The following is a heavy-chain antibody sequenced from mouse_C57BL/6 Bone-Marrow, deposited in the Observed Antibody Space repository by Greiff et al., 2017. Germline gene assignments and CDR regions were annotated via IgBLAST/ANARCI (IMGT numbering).Heavy chain of an antibody. CDR1: GFTFSSYG. Sequence: EVQVVESGGDLVKPGGSLKLSCAASGFTFSSYGMSWVRQTPDKRLEWVATISSGGSYTYYPDSVKGRFTISRDNAKNTLYLQMSSLKSEDTAMYYCASTLSTYWCQGTLVTVSA. V-gene: IGHV5-6*01. CDR2: ISSGGSYT. J-gene: IGHJ3*01. CDR3: ASTLSTY.